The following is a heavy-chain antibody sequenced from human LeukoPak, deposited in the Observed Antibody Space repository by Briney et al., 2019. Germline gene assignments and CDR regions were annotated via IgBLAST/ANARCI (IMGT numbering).Heavy chain of an antibody. D-gene: IGHD6-25*01. Sequence: ASVKVSCKASGYDFISYGFTRVRQAPGRGLEWMGWISAYNGNTNYAPSLQARVSMTTDASASTVSIEVRSLTPDDTAVYYCAEGAKSGLHYWGQGTLVTVSS. J-gene: IGHJ4*02. CDR2: ISAYNGNT. CDR3: AEGAKSGLHY. CDR1: GYDFISYG. V-gene: IGHV1-18*01.